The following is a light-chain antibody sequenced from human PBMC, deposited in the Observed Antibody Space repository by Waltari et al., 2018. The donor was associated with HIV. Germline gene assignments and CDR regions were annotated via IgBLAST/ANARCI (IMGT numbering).Light chain of an antibody. J-gene: IGLJ2*01. CDR2: DVS. CDR3: SSYTSWITLE. CDR1: SSDIGTYNY. V-gene: IGLV2-14*03. Sequence: QSALTQPASVSGSPGQSITISCTGTSSDIGTYNYVSWYQQHPGEAPKLIIYDVSNRTGWVSKRFSGSKSGHTASLTISGLLAEDEADYYCSSYTSWITLEFGGGTKLSVL.